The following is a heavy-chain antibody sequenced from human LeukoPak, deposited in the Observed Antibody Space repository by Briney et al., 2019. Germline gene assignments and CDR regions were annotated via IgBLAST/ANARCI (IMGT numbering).Heavy chain of an antibody. Sequence: ASVKVSCKASGYTFTSYGISWVRQAPGQGLEWMGWISAYNGNTNYAQKLQGRVTMTTDTSTSTAYMELRSLRSDDTAVYYCARGDYGSGSRREIPPRYNWFDPWGQGTLVTVSS. D-gene: IGHD3-10*01. CDR2: ISAYNGNT. CDR1: GYTFTSYG. J-gene: IGHJ5*02. V-gene: IGHV1-18*01. CDR3: ARGDYGSGSRREIPPRYNWFDP.